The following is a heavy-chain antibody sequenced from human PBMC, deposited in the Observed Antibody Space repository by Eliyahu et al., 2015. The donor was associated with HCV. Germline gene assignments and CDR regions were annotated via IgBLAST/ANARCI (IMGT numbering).Heavy chain of an antibody. CDR1: GFTFSSYA. J-gene: IGHJ4*02. D-gene: IGHD3-22*01. Sequence: EVQLLESGGGLVQPGGSLRLSCAASGFTFSSYAMSWVRQAPGKGLEWVSAISGSGGSTYYADSVKGRFTISRDNSKNTLYLQMNSLRAEDTAVYYCAKDLSSVHYYDSSGYPDDYWGQGTLVTVSS. CDR2: ISGSGGST. CDR3: AKDLSSVHYYDSSGYPDDY. V-gene: IGHV3-23*01.